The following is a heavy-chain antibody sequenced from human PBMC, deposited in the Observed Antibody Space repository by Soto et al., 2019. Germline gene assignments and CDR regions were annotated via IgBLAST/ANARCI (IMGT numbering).Heavy chain of an antibody. J-gene: IGHJ4*02. CDR1: GGTFSSYA. CDR2: IIPIFGTA. D-gene: IGHD3-10*01. V-gene: IGHV1-69*01. CDR3: ARDYYGSGSYYNGAPSSFDY. Sequence: QVQLVQSGAEVKKPGSSVKVSCKASGGTFSSYAISWVRQAPGQGLEWMGGIIPIFGTANYAQKFQGRVTITADESTSTAYMELSSLRSEDTAVYYCARDYYGSGSYYNGAPSSFDYWGQGTLVTVSS.